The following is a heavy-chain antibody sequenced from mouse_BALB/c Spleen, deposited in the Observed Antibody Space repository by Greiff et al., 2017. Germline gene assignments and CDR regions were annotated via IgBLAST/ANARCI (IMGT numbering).Heavy chain of an antibody. D-gene: IGHD2-1*01. J-gene: IGHJ4*01. Sequence: VQLQQSGTVLARPGASVKMSCKASVYSFTSYWMHWVKQRPGQGLEWIGAIYPGNSDTSYNQKFKGKAKLTAVTSASTAYMELSSLTNEDSAVYYCTREGNYDYAMDYWGQGTSVTVSS. V-gene: IGHV1-5*01. CDR1: VYSFTSYW. CDR2: IYPGNSDT. CDR3: TREGNYDYAMDY.